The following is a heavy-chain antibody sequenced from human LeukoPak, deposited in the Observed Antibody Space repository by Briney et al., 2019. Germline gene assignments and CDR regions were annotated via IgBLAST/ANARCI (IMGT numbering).Heavy chain of an antibody. J-gene: IGHJ4*02. D-gene: IGHD4-17*01. CDR2: ISSRSSYI. CDR1: GFTFSDYS. Sequence: GGSLRLSCAASGFTFSDYSMNWVRQAPEKGLEWVSSISSRSSYIYYADSVEGRFTISRDNAKNSLYLQMNSLRAEDTAVYYCARLNYGVDFWGQGTLVTVSS. CDR3: ARLNYGVDF. V-gene: IGHV3-21*04.